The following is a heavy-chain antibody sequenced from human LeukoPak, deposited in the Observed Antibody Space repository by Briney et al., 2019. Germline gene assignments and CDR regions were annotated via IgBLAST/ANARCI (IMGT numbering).Heavy chain of an antibody. CDR2: INHSGST. V-gene: IGHV4-34*01. Sequence: PSETLSLTCAVYGGSFSGYYWSWIRQPPGKGLEWIGEINHSGSTNYNPSLKSRVTISVDTSKNQFSLKLCSVTAADTAVYYCAREVVQSYGVDVWGQGTTGTVSS. CDR1: GGSFSGYY. CDR3: AREVVQSYGVDV. J-gene: IGHJ6*02. D-gene: IGHD3-22*01.